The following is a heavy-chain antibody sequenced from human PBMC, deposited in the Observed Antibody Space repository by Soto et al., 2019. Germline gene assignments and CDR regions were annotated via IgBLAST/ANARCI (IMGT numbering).Heavy chain of an antibody. J-gene: IGHJ4*02. V-gene: IGHV1-69*01. CDR1: GGTFSSYA. CDR2: IIPIFGTA. D-gene: IGHD4-4*01. CDR3: ARDPVDYSNYLTLEY. Sequence: QVQLVQSGAEVKKPGSSVKVSCKASGGTFSSYAISWVRQSPGQGLEWRGGIIPIFGTANYAQKFQGRVTITADESTSAAYMELSCLRCEDTSVDYCARDPVDYSNYLTLEYWGQGTLVSVA.